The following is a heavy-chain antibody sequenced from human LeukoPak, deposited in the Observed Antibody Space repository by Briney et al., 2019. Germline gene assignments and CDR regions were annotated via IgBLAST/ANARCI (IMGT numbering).Heavy chain of an antibody. D-gene: IGHD3-22*01. CDR3: TRPSYDSSVSGVVY. J-gene: IGHJ4*02. CDR1: GFTFSGSA. Sequence: GGSLRLSCATSGFTFSGSAIHWVRQASGKGLEWVGRIRSKANSYATTDAASVKGRFTISRDDSKNTAYLQMNSLRTEDTAVYYCTRPSYDSSVSGVVYWGQGTLVTVSS. V-gene: IGHV3-73*01. CDR2: IRSKANSYAT.